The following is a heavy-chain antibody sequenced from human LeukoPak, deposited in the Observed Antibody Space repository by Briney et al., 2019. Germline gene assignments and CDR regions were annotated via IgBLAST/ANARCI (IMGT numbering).Heavy chain of an antibody. V-gene: IGHV1-18*01. Sequence: ASVKVSCKASGYTFTNYGISWVRQAPGQGLEWMGWISGYNGNTNYAQKIQGRVTMTTDTSTTTAYMELRSLRSDDTAVYYCARDQGATNPRPLFDYWGQGTLVTASS. D-gene: IGHD4/OR15-4a*01. CDR1: GYTFTNYG. CDR3: ARDQGATNPRPLFDY. CDR2: ISGYNGNT. J-gene: IGHJ4*02.